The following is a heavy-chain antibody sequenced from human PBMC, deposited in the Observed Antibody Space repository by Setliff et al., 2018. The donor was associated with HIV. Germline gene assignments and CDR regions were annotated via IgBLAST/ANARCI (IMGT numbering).Heavy chain of an antibody. CDR1: GFSFSEFW. Sequence: SLRLSCAASGFSFSEFWMYWVRQAPGKGLEWVANINTDGTKKYYVASVKGRFTTSRDNAKNSLYLQMNSLRAEDTAVYYCASARTFYAESALDYWGQGTLVTVSS. CDR2: INTDGTKK. J-gene: IGHJ4*02. CDR3: ASARTFYAESALDY. V-gene: IGHV3-7*03. D-gene: IGHD4-17*01.